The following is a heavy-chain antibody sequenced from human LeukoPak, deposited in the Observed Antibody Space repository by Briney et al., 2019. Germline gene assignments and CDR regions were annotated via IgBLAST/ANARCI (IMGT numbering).Heavy chain of an antibody. CDR2: IFPGDSNT. D-gene: IGHD3-16*01. Sequence: GESLKISCKASGFSFTSYYIAWVRHMPGKGLEWMGVIFPGDSNTRYSPSFQGQVTISADKSISTAYLQWSSLKASDTAMYYCARRGPALVYWGQGTLVTVSS. CDR1: GFSFTSYY. J-gene: IGHJ4*02. CDR3: ARRGPALVY. V-gene: IGHV5-51*01.